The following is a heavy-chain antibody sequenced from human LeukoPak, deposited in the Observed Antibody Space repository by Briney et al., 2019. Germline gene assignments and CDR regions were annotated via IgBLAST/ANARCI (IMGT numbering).Heavy chain of an antibody. CDR1: GFTFSSYA. CDR3: AKDNWVAWYYDFWSGYSEDY. J-gene: IGHJ4*02. D-gene: IGHD3-3*01. CDR2: ISGSGGST. V-gene: IGHV3-23*01. Sequence: PGGSLSLSCAAPGFTFSSYAMSWVRQAPVKGLEWVSAISGSGGSTYFADSVKGRFTISRDNSKNTLYLQMNSLRAEDTAVYYCAKDNWVAWYYDFWSGYSEDYWGQGTLVTVSS.